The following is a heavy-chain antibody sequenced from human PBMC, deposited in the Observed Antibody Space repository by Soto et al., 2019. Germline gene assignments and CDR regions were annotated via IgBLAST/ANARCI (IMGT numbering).Heavy chain of an antibody. CDR1: GGTFSTYA. CDR2: IIPMFGTA. CDR3: ASGIQLWLRRINNGYSG. D-gene: IGHD5-18*01. V-gene: IGHV1-69*12. Sequence: QVQLVQSGAEVKKPESSVKVSCKAPGGTFSTYAISWVRQAPGQGLEWMGGIIPMFGTANYAQRFQDRVTIPADESTNTGYMELSSLRSEDTAVYCCASGIQLWLRRINNGYSGWGQGTLVTVSS. J-gene: IGHJ4*02.